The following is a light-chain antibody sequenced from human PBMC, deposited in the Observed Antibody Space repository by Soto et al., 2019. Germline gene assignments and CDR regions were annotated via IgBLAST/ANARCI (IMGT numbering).Light chain of an antibody. CDR1: QTISTW. Sequence: NQVTLSPFTVSVATGDRVTITCRASQTISTWLAWYQQKPGKAPNLLIYDASSLESGVPSRFSGSGSGTEFTLAISFFQAEDGVTYCSVESVCLPCRFGEGTRADI. CDR3: VESVCLPCR. CDR2: DAS. J-gene: IGKJ1*01. V-gene: IGKV1-5*01.